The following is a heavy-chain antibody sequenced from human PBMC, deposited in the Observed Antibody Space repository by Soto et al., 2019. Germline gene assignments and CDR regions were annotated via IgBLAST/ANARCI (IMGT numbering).Heavy chain of an antibody. V-gene: IGHV3-21*01. CDR2: INGRSNYK. Sequence: AGGSLRLSCVASGFALTTYTMNWVRQGPGTGLEWVSSINGRSNYKYYSDSVKGRFTVSRDNAQNSLFLQMSRLGPEDTAVYYCAREDGVVGASSAFDSWGQGTLVTVSS. D-gene: IGHD1-26*01. CDR3: AREDGVVGASSAFDS. CDR1: GFALTTYT. J-gene: IGHJ4*02.